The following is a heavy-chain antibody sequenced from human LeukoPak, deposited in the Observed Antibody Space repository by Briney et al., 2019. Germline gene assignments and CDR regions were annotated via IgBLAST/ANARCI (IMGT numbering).Heavy chain of an antibody. CDR2: IYYSGNT. CDR1: GGSLSDYF. J-gene: IGHJ5*02. CDR3: ARGITIFGVVKGNWFDP. D-gene: IGHD3-3*01. Sequence: SETLSLTCTVSGGSLSDYFWSWIRQPPGKGLEWIGYIYYSGNTNYNHSLKSRVTISVDTSKNQFCLKLSAVTAADTAVYYCARGITIFGVVKGNWFDPWGQGTLVTVSS. V-gene: IGHV4-59*01.